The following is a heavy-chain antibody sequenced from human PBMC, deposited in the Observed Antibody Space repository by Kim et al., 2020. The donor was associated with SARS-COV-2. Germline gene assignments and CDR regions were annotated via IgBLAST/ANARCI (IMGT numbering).Heavy chain of an antibody. Sequence: GGSLRLSCAASGFTFSTYAMHWVRQAPGKGLEWVAIISYDGSNKYYADSVKGRFTISRDNPKNTLYLQMNSLRVEDTGVYYCVRASGDIGSGWCCYWGQGTLVTVSS. CDR3: VRASGDIGSGWCCY. CDR2: ISYDGSNK. CDR1: GFTFSTYA. V-gene: IGHV3-30-3*01. D-gene: IGHD2-21*01. J-gene: IGHJ4*02.